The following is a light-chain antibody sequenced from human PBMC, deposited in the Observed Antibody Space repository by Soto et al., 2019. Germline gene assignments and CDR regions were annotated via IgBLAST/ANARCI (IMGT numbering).Light chain of an antibody. CDR2: SNN. CDR3: AAWDDSLNGQV. V-gene: IGLV1-44*01. J-gene: IGLJ1*01. Sequence: QSVLTQPTSASGTPGQRVTISCSGSSSNIGSNTVSWYQQLPGTAPNLLIYSNNQRPSGVPDRFSGSKSGTSASLAISGLQSEDEADYYCAAWDDSLNGQVFGTGTKLTVL. CDR1: SSNIGSNT.